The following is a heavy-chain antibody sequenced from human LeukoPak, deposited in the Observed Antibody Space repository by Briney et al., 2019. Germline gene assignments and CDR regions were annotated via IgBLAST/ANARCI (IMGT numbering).Heavy chain of an antibody. CDR1: GFTVSSNY. CDR3: VSDVAY. V-gene: IGHV3-53*01. Sequence: GGSLRLSCAASGFTVSSNYMSWVRQAPGKGLEWVSVIYSGGSTYYADSVKGRFTISRDNSKNTLYLQMNSLRSKVAAVYYCVSDVAYWGQRTLVTVSS. J-gene: IGHJ4*02. CDR2: IYSGGST. D-gene: IGHD2-15*01.